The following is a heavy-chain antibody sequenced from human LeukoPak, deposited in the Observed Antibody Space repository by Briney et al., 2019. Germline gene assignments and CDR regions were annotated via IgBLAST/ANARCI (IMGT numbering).Heavy chain of an antibody. J-gene: IGHJ4*02. CDR2: ISAYNGNT. V-gene: IGHV1-18*01. Sequence: VSVKVSCKASRYTFTSFGISWVRQAPGQGLEWMGWISAYNGNTNYAQKLQGRVTMTTDTSTSTAYMELRSLRSDDTAVCYCAREEEYSSSSDYWGQGTLVTVSS. CDR1: RYTFTSFG. D-gene: IGHD6-6*01. CDR3: AREEEYSSSSDY.